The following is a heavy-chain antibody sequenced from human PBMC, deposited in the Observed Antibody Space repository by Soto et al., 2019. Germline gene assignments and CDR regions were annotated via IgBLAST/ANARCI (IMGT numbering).Heavy chain of an antibody. CDR2: VTSSSDRT. J-gene: IGHJ4*02. Sequence: GSLRLSCAASGFTFSNFAMSWVRQAPGKGLEWVSSVTSSSDRTYYAASVKGRFTISRDNSKNMVFLQMNSLRAEDTAVYYCAEGGFYDGFDYWGQGTLVTVSS. CDR3: AEGGFYDGFDY. D-gene: IGHD5-12*01. V-gene: IGHV3-23*01. CDR1: GFTFSNFA.